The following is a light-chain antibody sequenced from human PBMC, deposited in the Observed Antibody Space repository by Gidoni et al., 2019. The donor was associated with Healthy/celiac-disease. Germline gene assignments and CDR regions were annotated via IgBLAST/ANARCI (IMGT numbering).Light chain of an antibody. CDR3: QAWDSSIVV. Sequence: SSELTQPPSVSVPPGQTASITCSGDKVGDKYACWYQQKPGQSPVLVIYQDSKRPSGIPERFSGSNSGNAATLTISGTQAMDEADYYCQAWDSSIVVFGGGTKLTVL. CDR1: KVGDKY. J-gene: IGLJ2*01. V-gene: IGLV3-1*01. CDR2: QDS.